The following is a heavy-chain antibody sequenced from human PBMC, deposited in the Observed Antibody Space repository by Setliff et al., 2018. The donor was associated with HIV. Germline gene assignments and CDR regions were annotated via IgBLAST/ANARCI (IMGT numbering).Heavy chain of an antibody. D-gene: IGHD1-7*01. J-gene: IGHJ4*02. CDR2: ITDSSDTI. CDR3: AREGITGTTLHPY. Sequence: GGSLRLSCAASGFTFSSYEMDWFRQAPGKGLEWVSYITDSSDTIYYADSVKGRFSISRDNAKNSLYLQMNTLRAEDTAVYYCAREGITGTTLHPYWGQGTLVTVSS. V-gene: IGHV3-48*03. CDR1: GFTFSSYE.